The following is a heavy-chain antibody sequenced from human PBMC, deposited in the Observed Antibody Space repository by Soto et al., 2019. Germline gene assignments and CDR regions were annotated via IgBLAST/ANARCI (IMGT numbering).Heavy chain of an antibody. D-gene: IGHD2-2*01. Sequence: GASVKVSCKASGYTFTSYGISWVRQAPGQGLEWMGWISAYNGNTNYEQKLQGRVTMTTDTSTSTAYMELRSLRSDDTAVYYCARAYCSSTSCRPRYYYYYYGMDVWGQGTTVTVSS. V-gene: IGHV1-18*04. CDR1: GYTFTSYG. J-gene: IGHJ6*02. CDR3: ARAYCSSTSCRPRYYYYYYGMDV. CDR2: ISAYNGNT.